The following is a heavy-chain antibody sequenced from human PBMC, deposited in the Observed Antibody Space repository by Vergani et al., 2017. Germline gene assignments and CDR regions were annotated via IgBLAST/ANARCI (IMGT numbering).Heavy chain of an antibody. D-gene: IGHD1/OR15-1a*01. CDR2: IYSGGST. Sequence: EVQLVESGGGLVQPGGSLRLSCAASGFTVSSNYMSWVRQAPGKGLEWVSVIYSGGSTYYADSVKGRFTISRDNSKNSLYLQMNSLRAEDTAVYYCASSPSYSVSGGTQRWGQGTLVTVSS. J-gene: IGHJ4*02. CDR1: GFTVSSNY. CDR3: ASSPSYSVSGGTQR. V-gene: IGHV3-66*01.